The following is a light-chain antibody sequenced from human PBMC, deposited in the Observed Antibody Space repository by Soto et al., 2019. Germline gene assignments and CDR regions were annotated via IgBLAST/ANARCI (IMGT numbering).Light chain of an antibody. CDR3: QQYNTSPTWT. V-gene: IGKV3-20*01. CDR2: GAS. J-gene: IGKJ1*01. CDR1: QSVNSDY. Sequence: EIVLTQSAGTLSLSPGERATLSCSASQSVNSDYLGWFQQKPGQAPRLLIYGASSRATGIPDRFSGSGSGTDFTLTISRLEPEDFAVYYCQQYNTSPTWTSGQGTKADIK.